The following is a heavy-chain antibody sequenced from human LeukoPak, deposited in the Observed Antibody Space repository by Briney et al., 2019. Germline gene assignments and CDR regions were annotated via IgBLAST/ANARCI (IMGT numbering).Heavy chain of an antibody. CDR2: IIPILGIT. D-gene: IGHD3-22*01. CDR3: ARSITMSVDAFDI. CDR1: GGTFSSYA. Sequence: GASVKVSCKASGGTFSSYAISWVRQAPGQGLEWMGRIIPILGITNYAQKFQGRVTITADKSTSTAYMELSSLRSEDTAVYYCARSITMSVDAFDIWGQGTMVTVSS. J-gene: IGHJ3*02. V-gene: IGHV1-69*04.